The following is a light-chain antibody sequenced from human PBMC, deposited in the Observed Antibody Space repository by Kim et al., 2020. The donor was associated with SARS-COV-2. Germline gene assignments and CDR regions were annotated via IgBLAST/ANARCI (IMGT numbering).Light chain of an antibody. Sequence: PGQTARITCSGDKLGDKYACWYQQKPGQSPVLVIYQDSKRPSGIPERFSGSNSGNTATLTISGTQAMDEADYYCQAWDSSTAWVFGGGTQLTVL. CDR2: QDS. CDR1: KLGDKY. V-gene: IGLV3-1*01. J-gene: IGLJ3*02. CDR3: QAWDSSTAWV.